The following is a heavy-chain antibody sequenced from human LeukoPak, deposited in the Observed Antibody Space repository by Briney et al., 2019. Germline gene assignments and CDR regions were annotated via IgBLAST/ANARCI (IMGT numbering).Heavy chain of an antibody. CDR3: ARVVTIFGVIIREESAFDI. J-gene: IGHJ3*02. CDR2: INTNTGHP. V-gene: IGHV7-4-1*02. Sequence: GASVKVSCKASGYTFTSYALNWVRQAPGQGLEWMGWINTNTGHPTYAQGFTGRVVFSLDTSVSTAYLQISSLKAEDTAVYYCARVVTIFGVIIREESAFDIWGQGTMVTVSS. D-gene: IGHD3-3*01. CDR1: GYTFTSYA.